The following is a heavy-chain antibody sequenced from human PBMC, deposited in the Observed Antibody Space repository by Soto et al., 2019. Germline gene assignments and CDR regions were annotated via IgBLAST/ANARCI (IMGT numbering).Heavy chain of an antibody. CDR3: ARLDPIAAAGTLSRAFDV. D-gene: IGHD6-13*01. CDR2: FYYGGRT. V-gene: IGHV4-39*02. J-gene: IGHJ3*01. CDR1: GGSIISSSYY. Sequence: QLQLQESGPGLVKSSETLSLTCTVSGGSIISSSYYWGWIRQPPGKGLEWIGSFYYGGRTYYNPSLKSRVTISVDTSKKYFSLRLTSVTAADSAVYYCARLDPIAAAGTLSRAFDVWGQGTMVTVSS.